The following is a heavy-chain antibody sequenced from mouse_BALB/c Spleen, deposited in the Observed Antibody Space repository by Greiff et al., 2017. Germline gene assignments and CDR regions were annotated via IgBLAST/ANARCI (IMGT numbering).Heavy chain of an antibody. J-gene: IGHJ4*01. Sequence: EVMLVESGGGLVQPGGSRKLSCAASGFTFSSFGMHWVRQAPEKGLEWVAYISSGSSTIYYADTVKGRFTISRDNPKNTLFLQMTSLRSEDTAMYYCARSGGYYGNYENAMDYWGQGTSVTVSS. V-gene: IGHV5-17*02. D-gene: IGHD2-1*01. CDR3: ARSGGYYGNYENAMDY. CDR2: ISSGSSTI. CDR1: GFTFSSFG.